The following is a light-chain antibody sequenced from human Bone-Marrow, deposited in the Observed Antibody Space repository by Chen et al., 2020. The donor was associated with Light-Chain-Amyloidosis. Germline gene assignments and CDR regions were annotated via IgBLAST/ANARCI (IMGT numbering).Light chain of an antibody. CDR2: DAS. CDR3: QERFNWPRLS. V-gene: IGKV3-11*01. J-gene: IGKJ4*01. Sequence: EIVLTQSPATLSFSPGERATLSCTASQSVSTFLAWYQHRPGQAPRLVVYDASKRATGIPARFTGSGSGTDFTLTISSLEPEDFAVYYCQERFNWPRLSFGGGTKVEIK. CDR1: QSVSTF.